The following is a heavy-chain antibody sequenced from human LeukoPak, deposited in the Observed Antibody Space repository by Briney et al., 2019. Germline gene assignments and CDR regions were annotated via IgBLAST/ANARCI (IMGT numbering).Heavy chain of an antibody. J-gene: IGHJ6*03. CDR1: GGSISSSSYY. CDR2: IYYSGST. Sequence: SETLSLTCTVSGGSISSSSYYWGWIRQPPGKGLEWIGSIYYSGSTYYNPSLKSRVTISVDTSKNQFSLKLSSVTAADTAVYYCARLGADPNYYYYYYYMDVWGKGTTVTVSS. V-gene: IGHV4-39*07. CDR3: ARLGADPNYYYYYYYMDV. D-gene: IGHD1-26*01.